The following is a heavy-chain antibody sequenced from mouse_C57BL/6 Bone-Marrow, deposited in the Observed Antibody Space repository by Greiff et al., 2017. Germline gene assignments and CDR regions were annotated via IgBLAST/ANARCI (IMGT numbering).Heavy chain of an antibody. CDR1: GYTFTSYW. CDR3: ARWYYGSMDY. Sequence: VQLQQSGAELVKPGASVNLSCKASGYTFTSYWMHWVKQRPGQGLEWIGMIHPNSGSTNYNEKFKSKATLTVDKSSSTAYMQLSSLTSEDSAVYYCARWYYGSMDYWGQGTSVTVSS. J-gene: IGHJ4*01. D-gene: IGHD1-1*01. V-gene: IGHV1-64*01. CDR2: IHPNSGST.